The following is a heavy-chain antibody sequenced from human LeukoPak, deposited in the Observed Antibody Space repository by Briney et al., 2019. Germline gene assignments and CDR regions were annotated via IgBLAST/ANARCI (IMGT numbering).Heavy chain of an antibody. CDR1: GGSFSGYY. V-gene: IGHV3-7*01. Sequence: ETLSLTCAVYGGSFSGYYWSWVRQAPGKGLEWVANIKQDGSEKYYVDSVKGRFTISRDNAKNSLYLQMNSLRAEDTAVYYCARIYGDYVLYYFDYWGQGTLVTVSS. CDR3: ARIYGDYVLYYFDY. CDR2: IKQDGSEK. D-gene: IGHD4-17*01. J-gene: IGHJ4*02.